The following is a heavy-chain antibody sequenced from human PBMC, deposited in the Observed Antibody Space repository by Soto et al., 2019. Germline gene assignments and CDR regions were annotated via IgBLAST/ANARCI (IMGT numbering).Heavy chain of an antibody. D-gene: IGHD6-6*01. J-gene: IGHJ6*01. CDR3: ARRGDEGSSGRNYDHHYRLAG. CDR2: IYPGDSDT. Sequence: GEALKISCKGSGYSFTSYWIGWVRQMPVKGLEWMGIIYPGDSDTRYSPSFQGQVTISADKSISTAYLQWSSLKASDTAMYYCARRGDEGSSGRNYDHHYRLAGSAQRTTVLVSS. CDR1: GYSFTSYW. V-gene: IGHV5-51*01.